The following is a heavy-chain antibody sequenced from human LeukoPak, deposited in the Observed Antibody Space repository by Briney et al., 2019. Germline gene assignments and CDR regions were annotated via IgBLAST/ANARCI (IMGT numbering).Heavy chain of an antibody. J-gene: IGHJ4*02. Sequence: ASVKVSCKVSGYTLTELSMHWVRQAPGKGLERMGGFDPEDGETIYAQKFQGRVTMTEDTSTDTAYMELSSLRSEDTAVYYCATPGGYDRGYYFDYWGQGTLVTVSS. V-gene: IGHV1-24*01. D-gene: IGHD3-22*01. CDR2: FDPEDGET. CDR3: ATPGGYDRGYYFDY. CDR1: GYTLTELS.